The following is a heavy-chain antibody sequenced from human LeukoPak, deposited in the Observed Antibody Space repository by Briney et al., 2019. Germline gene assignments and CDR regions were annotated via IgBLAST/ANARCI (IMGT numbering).Heavy chain of an antibody. Sequence: SQTLSLTCTVSGGSVSSSRYYWNWLRQPPGKGPEWVGDISYSGSTKYSPSFSSRVTISVDTSKNQFSLKLSSVTAADTAVYYCARGVGIVATGYFDYWGQGTLVTVSS. D-gene: IGHD5-12*01. J-gene: IGHJ4*02. V-gene: IGHV4-61*01. CDR3: ARGVGIVATGYFDY. CDR2: ISYSGST. CDR1: GGSVSSSRYY.